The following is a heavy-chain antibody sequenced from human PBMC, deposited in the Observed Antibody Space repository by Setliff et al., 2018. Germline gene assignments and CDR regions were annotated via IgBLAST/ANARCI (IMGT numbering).Heavy chain of an antibody. J-gene: IGHJ4*02. CDR2: ISPYSGNA. CDR3: SRLVRYCTRTSCQRLSGDDY. Sequence: RASVKVSCKASGYTFTDYGVTWVRQAPGQGLEWVGWISPYSGNAYYAPKFQGRVIMTTDTSTTTAYMDLRSLRPDDTAIYLCSRLVRYCTRTSCQRLSGDDYWGQGTLVTVSS. CDR1: GYTFTDYG. D-gene: IGHD2-2*01. V-gene: IGHV1-18*01.